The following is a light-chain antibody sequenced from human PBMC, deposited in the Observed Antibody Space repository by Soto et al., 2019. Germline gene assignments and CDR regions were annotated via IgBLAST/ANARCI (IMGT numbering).Light chain of an antibody. Sequence: QSALTQPPSVSGAPGQRVTISCTGSSSNIGAGYDVHWYQQVPGTAPKLLIYANNNRPSGVPDRFSGSKSGTSASLAITGLQAEDEADYYCQSYDSSLSGYVFGTGTKVTVL. CDR3: QSYDSSLSGYV. CDR1: SSNIGAGYD. CDR2: ANN. V-gene: IGLV1-40*01. J-gene: IGLJ1*01.